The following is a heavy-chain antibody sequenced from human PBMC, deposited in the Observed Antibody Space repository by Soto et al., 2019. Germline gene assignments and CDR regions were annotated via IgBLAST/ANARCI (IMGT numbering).Heavy chain of an antibody. V-gene: IGHV1-69*01. CDR2: IIPISGTA. Sequence: QVQLVQSGAEVKKPGSSVKVSCKASGGTFSSYAISWVRQAPGQGLEWMGGIIPISGTANYAQKFQGRVTITAAEATSTAYMELSSLRSEDTAVYDCARSQGSSTSLEIYYYYYYGMDVWGQGTTVTVSS. D-gene: IGHD2-2*01. CDR3: ARSQGSSTSLEIYYYYYYGMDV. CDR1: GGTFSSYA. J-gene: IGHJ6*02.